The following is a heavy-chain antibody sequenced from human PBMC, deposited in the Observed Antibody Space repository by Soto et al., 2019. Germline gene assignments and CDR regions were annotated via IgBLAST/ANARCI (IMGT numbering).Heavy chain of an antibody. CDR2: IYWNDDK. CDR3: ARIYSSSSAFDI. Sequence: SGPTLVNPTQTLTLTCTFSGFSLSTIGVGVGWIRQPPGKALEWLALIYWNDDKRYSPSLKSRLTITKDTSKNQVVLTMTNMDPVDTATYYCARIYSSSSAFDIWGQGTMVTVSS. D-gene: IGHD6-6*01. J-gene: IGHJ3*02. CDR1: GFSLSTIGVG. V-gene: IGHV2-5*01.